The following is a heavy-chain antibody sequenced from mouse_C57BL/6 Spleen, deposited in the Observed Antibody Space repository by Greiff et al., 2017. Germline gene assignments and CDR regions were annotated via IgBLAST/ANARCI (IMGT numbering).Heavy chain of an antibody. CDR1: GYTFTSYW. V-gene: IGHV1-52*01. D-gene: IGHD3-2*02. CDR3: ARGSGYYFDY. CDR2: IDPSDSET. J-gene: IGHJ2*01. Sequence: QVQLQQPGAELVRPGSSVKLSCKASGYTFTSYWMHWVKQRPIQGLEWIGNIDPSDSETNYNQKFKDKSTLTVDNSSTTAYIQLSRLTSEDSAVYYCARGSGYYFDYWGQGTTLTVSS.